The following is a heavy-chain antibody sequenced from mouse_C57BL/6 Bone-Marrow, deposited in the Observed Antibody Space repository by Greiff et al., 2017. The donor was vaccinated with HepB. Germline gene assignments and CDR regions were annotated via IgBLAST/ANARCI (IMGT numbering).Heavy chain of an antibody. CDR2: ISYDGSN. CDR3: ARRITTVVATDYFDY. D-gene: IGHD1-1*01. CDR1: GYSITSGYY. J-gene: IGHJ2*01. Sequence: EVKLVESGPGLVKPSQSLSLTCSVTGYSITSGYYWNWIRQFPGNKLEWMGYISYDGSNNYNPSLKNRISITRDTSKNQFFLKLNSVTTEDTATYYCARRITTVVATDYFDYWGQRTTLTVSS. V-gene: IGHV3-6*01.